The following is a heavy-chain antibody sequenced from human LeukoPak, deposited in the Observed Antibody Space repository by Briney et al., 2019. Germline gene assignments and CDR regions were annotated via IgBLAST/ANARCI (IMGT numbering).Heavy chain of an antibody. CDR1: GESLSKYY. J-gene: IGHJ4*02. CDR3: ASSVGSTDY. Sequence: SETLSLTCAVYGESLSKYYWTWIRQSPGKGLEWIGEINHRGSTNLNPSLKSRVTLSVDTSKHQFSLKLTSVTAADAAVYYCASSVGSTDYWGQGPLVTVS. D-gene: IGHD1-26*01. CDR2: INHRGST. V-gene: IGHV4-34*01.